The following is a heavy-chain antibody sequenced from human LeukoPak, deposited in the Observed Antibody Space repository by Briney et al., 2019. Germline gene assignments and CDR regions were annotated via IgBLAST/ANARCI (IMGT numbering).Heavy chain of an antibody. J-gene: IGHJ6*03. CDR3: ARGAAAGKSHYYYYYYMDV. D-gene: IGHD6-13*01. Sequence: ASVKVSCKASGYTFTGYYMHWVRQAPGQGLEWMGWINPNSGGTNYAQKLQGRVTMTTDTSTSTAYMELRSLRSDDTAVYYCARGAAAGKSHYYYYYYMDVWGKGTTVTVSS. CDR2: INPNSGGT. V-gene: IGHV1-2*02. CDR1: GYTFTGYY.